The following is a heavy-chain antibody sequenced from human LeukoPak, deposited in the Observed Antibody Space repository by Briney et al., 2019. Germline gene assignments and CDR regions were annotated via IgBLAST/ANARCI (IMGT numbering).Heavy chain of an antibody. D-gene: IGHD3-10*01. V-gene: IGHV1-8*01. J-gene: IGHJ5*02. CDR2: MNPNSGNT. Sequence: ASVKVSCKASGYTFTSYDINWVRQATGQGLEWMGWMNPNSGNTGYAQKFQGRVTMTRDTSTSTVYMELSSLRSEDTAVYYCARGGYGSGSYYSKYNWFDPWGQGTLVTVSS. CDR3: ARGGYGSGSYYSKYNWFDP. CDR1: GYTFTSYD.